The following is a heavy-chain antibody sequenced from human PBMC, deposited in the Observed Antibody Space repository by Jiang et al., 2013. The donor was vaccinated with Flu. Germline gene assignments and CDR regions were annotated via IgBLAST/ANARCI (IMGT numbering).Heavy chain of an antibody. CDR2: IWYDGSNK. CDR1: GFTFSSYG. J-gene: IGHJ4*02. Sequence: ESGGGVVQPGRSLRLSCAASGFTFSSYGMHWVRQAPGKGLEWVAVIWYDGSNKYYADSVKGRFTISRDNSKNTLYLQMNSLRAEDTAVYYCARDRPSMGWGLDYWGQGTLVTVSS. D-gene: IGHD2/OR15-2a*01. CDR3: ARDRPSMGWGLDY. V-gene: IGHV3-33*01.